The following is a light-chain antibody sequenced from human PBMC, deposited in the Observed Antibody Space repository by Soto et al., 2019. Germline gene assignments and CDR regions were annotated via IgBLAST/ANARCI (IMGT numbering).Light chain of an antibody. CDR1: SANIGTNF. CDR3: VAWDDSLSGLV. J-gene: IGLJ1*01. Sequence: QSALTQPPSASGTPGQRVTISCSGRSANIGTNFVCWYQQLPGTAPKLLIYSNNQRPSGVPDRFSGSKSGTSASLAISGLRSEDEANYYCVAWDDSLSGLVFGTGTNVTVL. V-gene: IGLV1-47*02. CDR2: SNN.